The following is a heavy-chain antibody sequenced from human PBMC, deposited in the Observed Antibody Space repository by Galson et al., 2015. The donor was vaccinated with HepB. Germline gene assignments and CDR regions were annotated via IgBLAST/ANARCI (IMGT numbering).Heavy chain of an antibody. CDR3: AKVALLGATPDYFDY. CDR1: GFRFTKYS. CDR2: IIGGGERT. Sequence: SLRLSCATSGFRFTKYSMSWVRQAPGKGLQWVSAIIGGGERTYYADSVKGRFTTSGDSTRNTVFLLMTSLRVDDTAVYYCAKVALLGATPDYFDYLGQGTLVTVSS. J-gene: IGHJ4*02. V-gene: IGHV3-23*01. D-gene: IGHD3-16*01.